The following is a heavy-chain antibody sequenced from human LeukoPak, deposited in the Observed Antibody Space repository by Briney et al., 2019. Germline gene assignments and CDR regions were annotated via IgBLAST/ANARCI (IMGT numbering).Heavy chain of an antibody. D-gene: IGHD3-22*01. CDR3: AKDPSPYYYDSSGYYARNYFDY. V-gene: IGHV3-66*01. CDR2: IYSGGST. J-gene: IGHJ4*02. CDR1: GFTVSSDY. Sequence: GGSLRLSCAASGFTVSSDYMSWVRQAPGKGLEWVSVIYSGGSTYYADSVKGRFTISRDNSKNTLYLQMNSLRAEDTAVYYCAKDPSPYYYDSSGYYARNYFDYWGQGTLVTVSS.